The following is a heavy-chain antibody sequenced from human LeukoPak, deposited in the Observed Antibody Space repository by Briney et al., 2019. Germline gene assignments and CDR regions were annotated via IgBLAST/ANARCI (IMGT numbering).Heavy chain of an antibody. CDR3: ARDRYDILTGYPSYFDY. CDR1: GFTFSSYG. D-gene: IGHD3-9*01. J-gene: IGHJ4*02. CDR2: IRYDGSNK. Sequence: GGSLRLSCAASGFTFSSYGMHWVRQAPGKGLEWVAFIRYDGSNKYYADSVKGRFTISRDNAKNSLYLQMNSLRAEDTAVYYCARDRYDILTGYPSYFDYWGQGTLVTVSS. V-gene: IGHV3-30*02.